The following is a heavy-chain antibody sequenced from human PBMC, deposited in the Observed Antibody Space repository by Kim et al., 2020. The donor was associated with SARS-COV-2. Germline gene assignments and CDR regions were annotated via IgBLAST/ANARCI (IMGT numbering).Heavy chain of an antibody. J-gene: IGHJ6*02. V-gene: IGHV3-30*04. CDR2: ISYDGSNK. CDR3: ARSDRIQLWLTYYYYGIDV. CDR1: GFTFSSYA. Sequence: GGSLRLSCAASGFTFSSYAMHWVRQAPGKGLEWVAVISYDGSNKYYADSVKGRFTISRDNSKNTLYLQMNSLRAEDTAVYYCARSDRIQLWLTYYYYGIDVWGQGTTVTVSS. D-gene: IGHD5-18*01.